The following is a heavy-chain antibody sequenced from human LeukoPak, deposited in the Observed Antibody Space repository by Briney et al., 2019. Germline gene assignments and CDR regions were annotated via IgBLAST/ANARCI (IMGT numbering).Heavy chain of an antibody. CDR2: INHSGST. D-gene: IGHD3-10*01. Sequence: SETLSLTCVVYDDSFSGYYWSWIRQPPGTGLEWIGEINHSGSTNYNPSLKSRVTISVDTSKNHFSLKVSSVTAADPAMYFCARALYYSGSGRTFDSWGQGTLVTVSS. J-gene: IGHJ4*02. CDR1: DDSFSGYY. CDR3: ARALYYSGSGRTFDS. V-gene: IGHV4-34*01.